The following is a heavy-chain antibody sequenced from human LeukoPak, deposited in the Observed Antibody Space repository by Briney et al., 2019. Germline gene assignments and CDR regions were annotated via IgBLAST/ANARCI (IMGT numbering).Heavy chain of an antibody. Sequence: GGSLRLSCAASGFTFSTHSMYWVRQAPGRGLEWVSSISASSNFIHYAESVRGRFTISRDNAKNSLYLQMNSLGAQDTAVYYCARPASGYCSSAGCHWDSWGQGTLVTVSS. CDR1: GFTFSTHS. CDR2: ISASSNFI. V-gene: IGHV3-21*01. CDR3: ARPASGYCSSAGCHWDS. D-gene: IGHD2-2*01. J-gene: IGHJ4*02.